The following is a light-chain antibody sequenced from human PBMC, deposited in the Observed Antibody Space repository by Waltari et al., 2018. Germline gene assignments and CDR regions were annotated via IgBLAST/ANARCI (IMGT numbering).Light chain of an antibody. Sequence: EIVLTQSPGTLSLSPGERATLSCRARQTIANNYLAWYQQKPGQAPRLLIYRSSSRATGIPDRVSGSGSGTDFTLTISRLEPEDFAVYYCQQYGMSPRTFGQGTKVEIK. CDR3: QQYGMSPRT. CDR1: QTIANNY. CDR2: RSS. J-gene: IGKJ1*01. V-gene: IGKV3-20*01.